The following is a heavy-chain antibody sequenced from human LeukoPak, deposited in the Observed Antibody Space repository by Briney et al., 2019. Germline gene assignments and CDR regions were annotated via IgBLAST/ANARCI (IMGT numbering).Heavy chain of an antibody. J-gene: IGHJ4*02. CDR1: GGTFSSYA. CDR3: ARGWDCSGGSCYFDY. D-gene: IGHD2-15*01. CDR2: IIPIFGTA. V-gene: IGHV1-69*01. Sequence: SVKVSCKASGGTFSSYAISWVRQAPGQGLEWMGGIIPIFGTANYAQKFQGRVTITADESTSTAYMELSNLRSEDTAVYYCARGWDCSGGSCYFDYWGQGTLVTVSS.